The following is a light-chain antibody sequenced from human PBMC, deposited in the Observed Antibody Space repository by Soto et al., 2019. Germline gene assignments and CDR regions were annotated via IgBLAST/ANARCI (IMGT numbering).Light chain of an antibody. J-gene: IGKJ1*01. V-gene: IGKV3-20*01. CDR2: GTS. Sequence: EVVLTQSPGTLSLSPGERAILSCRASQSVGSSYLAWYQQKPGQAPRLLIYGTSSSAIGIPDRFSGSGSGTDFTLTISRLEPDDFAVYYCHDYASSRTFGQGTKVEIK. CDR1: QSVGSSY. CDR3: HDYASSRT.